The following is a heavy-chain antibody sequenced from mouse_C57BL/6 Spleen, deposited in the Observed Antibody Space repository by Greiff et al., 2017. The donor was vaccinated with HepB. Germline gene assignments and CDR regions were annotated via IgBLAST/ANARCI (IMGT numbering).Heavy chain of an antibody. Sequence: EVHLVESGGGLVKPGGSLKLSCAASGFTFSSYAMSWVRQTPEKRLEWVATISDGGSYTYYPDNVKGRFTISRDNAKNNLYLQMSHLKSEDTAMYYCARDQPPFDYWGQGTTLTVSS. V-gene: IGHV5-4*01. CDR1: GFTFSSYA. CDR2: ISDGGSYT. CDR3: ARDQPPFDY. D-gene: IGHD6-1*01. J-gene: IGHJ2*01.